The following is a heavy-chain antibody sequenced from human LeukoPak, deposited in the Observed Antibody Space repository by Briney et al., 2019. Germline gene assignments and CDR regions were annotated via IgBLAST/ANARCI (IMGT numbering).Heavy chain of an antibody. Sequence: SETLSLTCTVSGGSISSYYWSWIRQPPGKGLEWIGYIYYSGSTNYNPSLKSRVTISVDTSKNQFSLKLSSVTAADTAVYYCAREDPDRKIDYWGQGTLVTVSS. V-gene: IGHV4-59*12. J-gene: IGHJ4*02. CDR1: GGSISSYY. D-gene: IGHD1-14*01. CDR3: AREDPDRKIDY. CDR2: IYYSGST.